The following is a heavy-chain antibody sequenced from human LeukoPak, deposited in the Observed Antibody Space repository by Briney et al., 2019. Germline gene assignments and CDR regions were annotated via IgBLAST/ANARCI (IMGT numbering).Heavy chain of an antibody. D-gene: IGHD7-27*01. CDR2: INHSGSI. CDR3: AKGVWAPRFDS. V-gene: IGHV4-34*01. CDR1: GASFSHDY. Sequence: SETLSLTCAVYGASFSHDYWSWIRQAPGKGLEWIGEINHSGSITYNPSLESRVTISAEKSKSQFSLRLTSVTAADTAVYYCAKGVWAPRFDSWGQGTLVTVSS. J-gene: IGHJ5*01.